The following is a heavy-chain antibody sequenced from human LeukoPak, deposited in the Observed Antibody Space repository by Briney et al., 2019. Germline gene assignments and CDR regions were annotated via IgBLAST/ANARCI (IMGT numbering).Heavy chain of an antibody. D-gene: IGHD3-10*01. CDR3: ASCGLWFGEPTRDWFDP. J-gene: IGHJ5*02. CDR1: GYTFTGYY. V-gene: IGHV1-2*02. Sequence: ASVKVSCKASGYTFTGYYMHWVRPAPGQGLEWMGWINPNSGGTNYAQKFQGRVTMTRDTSISTAYMELSRLRSDDTAVYYWASCGLWFGEPTRDWFDPWGQGTLVTVSS. CDR2: INPNSGGT.